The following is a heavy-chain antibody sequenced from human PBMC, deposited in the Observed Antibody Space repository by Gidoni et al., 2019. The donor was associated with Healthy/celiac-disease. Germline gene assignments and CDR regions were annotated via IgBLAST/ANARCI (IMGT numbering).Heavy chain of an antibody. CDR2: ISWDGGST. CDR3: AKDGMVRGITGYFDL. CDR1: GFTFDDYT. V-gene: IGHV3-43*01. D-gene: IGHD3-10*01. J-gene: IGHJ2*01. Sequence: EVQLVESGGVVVQPGGSLRLSCAASGFTFDDYTMHWVRQAPGKGLEWVSLISWDGGSTYYADSVKGRFTISRDNSKNALYLQMNSLRTEDTALYYCAKDGMVRGITGYFDLWGRGTLVTVSS.